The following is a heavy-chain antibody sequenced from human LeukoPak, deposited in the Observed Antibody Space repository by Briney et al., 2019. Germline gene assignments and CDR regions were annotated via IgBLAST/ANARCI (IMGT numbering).Heavy chain of an antibody. CDR1: GFTFSSYA. V-gene: IGHV3-30-3*01. J-gene: IGHJ1*01. CDR3: AGFDSSWYGYFQH. D-gene: IGHD6-13*01. Sequence: PGRSLRLSCAASGFTFSSYAMHWVRQAPGKGLEWVAVISYDGSNKYYADSVKGRFTISRDNSKNTLYLQMNSLRAEDTAVYYCAGFDSSWYGYFQHWGQGTLVTVSS. CDR2: ISYDGSNK.